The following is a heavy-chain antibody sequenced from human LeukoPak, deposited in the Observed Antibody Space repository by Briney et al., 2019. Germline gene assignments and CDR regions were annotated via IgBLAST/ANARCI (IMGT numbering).Heavy chain of an antibody. D-gene: IGHD2-2*01. Sequence: GESLKISFKGSGYSFTSNWIGWVRQMPGKGLEWVGIIYPGDSDTRYSPSFQGQVTISADKSISTAYLQWSSLKASDTGMYYCARPSTAANDYWGQGTLVTVSS. CDR2: IYPGDSDT. J-gene: IGHJ4*02. CDR1: GYSFTSNW. CDR3: ARPSTAANDY. V-gene: IGHV5-51*01.